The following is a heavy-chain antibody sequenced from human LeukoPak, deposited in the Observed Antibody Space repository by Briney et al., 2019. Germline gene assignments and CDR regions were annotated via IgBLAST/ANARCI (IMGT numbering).Heavy chain of an antibody. CDR1: EYSFTSYP. CDR2: IYPGDSDT. J-gene: IGHJ5*02. D-gene: IGHD4-17*01. CDR3: ARQMTTRRDRFDP. V-gene: IGHV5-51*01. Sequence: RGDSLNIPGKRFEYSFTSYPIAWARQMPGTGLDWLGIIYPGDSDTRYSPSFQGQVTISADKSISTAYLQWSSLKASDTAMYYCARQMTTRRDRFDPWGQGTVVTVSS.